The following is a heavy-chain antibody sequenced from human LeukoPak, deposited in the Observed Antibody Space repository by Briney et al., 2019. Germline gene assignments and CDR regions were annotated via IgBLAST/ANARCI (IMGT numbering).Heavy chain of an antibody. CDR1: GYTFTSYH. Sequence: ASVKVSCKASGYTFTSYHMHWVRQAPGQGLEWMGIINPSGGSTSYAQKFQGRVTMTRDTFTSTVYMELSSLRSEDTAVYYCARAGRAAGLEYWGQGTLVTVSS. CDR3: ARAGRAAGLEY. D-gene: IGHD6-13*01. CDR2: INPSGGST. J-gene: IGHJ4*02. V-gene: IGHV1-46*01.